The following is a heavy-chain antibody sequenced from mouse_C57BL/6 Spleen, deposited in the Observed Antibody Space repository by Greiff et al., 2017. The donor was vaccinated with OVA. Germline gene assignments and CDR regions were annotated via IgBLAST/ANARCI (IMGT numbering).Heavy chain of an antibody. CDR3: ARTMDYDGFAY. CDR1: GYNFTSYW. CDR2: IYPGSGST. D-gene: IGHD2-4*01. V-gene: IGHV1-55*01. J-gene: IGHJ3*01. Sequence: QVQLKQPGAELVKPGASVKMSCKASGYNFTSYWITWVKQRPGQGLEWIGDIYPGSGSTNYNEKFKSKATLTVDTSSSTAYMQLNSLTSEDSAVYYCARTMDYDGFAYWGQGTLVTVSA.